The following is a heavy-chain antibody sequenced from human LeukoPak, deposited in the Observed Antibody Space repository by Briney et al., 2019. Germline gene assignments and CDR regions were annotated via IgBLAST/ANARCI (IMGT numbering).Heavy chain of an antibody. CDR2: IWYDGSNE. CDR3: AREGGSGTYTGNFDS. Sequence: PGGSLRLSCAASGFYFGSYGMHWVRQAPGKGLEWVAVIWYDGSNEDYADSVRGRFTISRDNSKNTLYLQMNSLRAEDTAVYYCAREGGSGTYTGNFDSWGQGTLVTVSS. CDR1: GFYFGSYG. V-gene: IGHV3-33*01. D-gene: IGHD3-10*01. J-gene: IGHJ4*02.